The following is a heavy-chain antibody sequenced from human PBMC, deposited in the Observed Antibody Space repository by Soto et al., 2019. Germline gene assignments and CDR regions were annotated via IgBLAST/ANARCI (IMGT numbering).Heavy chain of an antibody. D-gene: IGHD6-19*01. CDR3: ARDPTGYSSGWYYFDY. Sequence: ASVKVSCKASGYTFTGYYMHWVRQAPGQGLEWMGGINPNSGGTNYAQKSQGRVTMTRDTAISTAYMELSRLRCDDTPVYYCARDPTGYSSGWYYFDYWGQGTLVTVSS. CDR1: GYTFTGYY. V-gene: IGHV1-2*02. CDR2: INPNSGGT. J-gene: IGHJ4*02.